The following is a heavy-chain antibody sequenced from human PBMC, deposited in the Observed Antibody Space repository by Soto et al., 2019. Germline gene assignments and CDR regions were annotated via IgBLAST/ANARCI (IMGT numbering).Heavy chain of an antibody. V-gene: IGHV3-33*01. D-gene: IGHD6-19*01. CDR1: GFTFSSYV. Sequence: GGSLRLSCGASGFTFSSYVMHWVRQAPGKGLEWVAVIWYDGSNKYYADSVKGRFTISRDNSKNTLYLQMNSLRAEDTAVYYCARDRIAVAGPFDYWGQGTLVTVSS. J-gene: IGHJ4*02. CDR2: IWYDGSNK. CDR3: ARDRIAVAGPFDY.